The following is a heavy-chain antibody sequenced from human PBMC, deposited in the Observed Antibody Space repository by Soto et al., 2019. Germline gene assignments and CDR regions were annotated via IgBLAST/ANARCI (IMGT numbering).Heavy chain of an antibody. CDR2: IYYSGST. J-gene: IGHJ6*03. CDR1: GGSISSYY. Sequence: PSETLSLTCRVSGGSISSYYWSWIRQPPGKGLEWIGNIYYSGSTNYNPSLKSRVTISVDTSKNQFSLKLSSVTAADTAVYYCARGHLYCSSTSCYLGNMDVWGKGTTVTVSS. V-gene: IGHV4-59*01. CDR3: ARGHLYCSSTSCYLGNMDV. D-gene: IGHD2-2*01.